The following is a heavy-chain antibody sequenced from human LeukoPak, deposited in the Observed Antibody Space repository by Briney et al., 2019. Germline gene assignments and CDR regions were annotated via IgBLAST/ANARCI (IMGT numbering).Heavy chain of an antibody. D-gene: IGHD2-8*01. CDR2: IFSHGET. V-gene: IGHV3-66*01. CDR3: ARDPPAVSINTYA. CDR1: GFTVGNNY. Sequence: GGSLRLSCAASGFTVGNNYMNWVRQAPGKGLEWVSLIFSHGETSYADSVKGRFTISRDNSKDTLYLQMNGLRVEDTAVYYCARDPPAVSINTYAWGQGTLVTVSS. J-gene: IGHJ4*02.